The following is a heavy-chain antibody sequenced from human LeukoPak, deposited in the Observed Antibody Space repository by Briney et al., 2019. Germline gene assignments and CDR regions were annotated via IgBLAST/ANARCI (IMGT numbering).Heavy chain of an antibody. V-gene: IGHV4-59*01. D-gene: IGHD3-16*02. CDR1: GGSISSYY. CDR3: ARVGLRLGELSFGDFDY. J-gene: IGHJ4*02. Sequence: KPSETLSLTCTVSGGSISSYYWSWIRQPPGNGLEWIGYIYYSGSTNYNPSLKSRVTISVDTSKNQFSLKLSSVTAADTAVYYCARVGLRLGELSFGDFDYWGQGTLVTVSS. CDR2: IYYSGST.